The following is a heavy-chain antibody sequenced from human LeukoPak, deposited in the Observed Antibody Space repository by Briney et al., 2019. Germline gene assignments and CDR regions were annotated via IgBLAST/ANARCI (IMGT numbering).Heavy chain of an antibody. V-gene: IGHV3-23*01. J-gene: IGHJ1*01. CDR1: GFTFRNYA. CDR3: GKDPNGDYVGAFDFQR. Sequence: GGSLRLSCAASGFTFRNYAVVWVRQAPGKGLEWVSAITGSGATTYYADSVRGRFTIYRDYSKNTLYLQMNSLRGEDTAVYYCGKDPNGDYVGAFDFQRWGQGTLVTVSS. CDR2: ITGSGATT. D-gene: IGHD4-17*01.